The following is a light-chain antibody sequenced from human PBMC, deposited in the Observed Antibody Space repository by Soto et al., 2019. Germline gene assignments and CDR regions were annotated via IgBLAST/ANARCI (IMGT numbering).Light chain of an antibody. Sequence: VVLTHSPGTLSLSPWEGATLSFRSSQIVTGDYLAWYQQKPGQAPRLLIYGASSRATGIPDRFSGSGSGTDFTLTISRLEPGDFAVYYCQQYGSSLITFGQGTRLEIK. CDR1: QIVTGDY. CDR2: GAS. CDR3: QQYGSSLIT. V-gene: IGKV3-20*01. J-gene: IGKJ5*01.